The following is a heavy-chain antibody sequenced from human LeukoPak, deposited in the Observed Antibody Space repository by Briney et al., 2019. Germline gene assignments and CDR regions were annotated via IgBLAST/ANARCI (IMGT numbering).Heavy chain of an antibody. V-gene: IGHV4-39*07. D-gene: IGHD3-22*01. CDR3: ARHKSYYDSSAHSRPYFDY. J-gene: IGHJ4*02. CDR1: GGSISSSSYY. Sequence: SETLSLTCTVSGGSISSSSYYWGWIRQPPGKGLEWIGSIYYSGSTYYNPSLKSRVTISVDTSKNQFSLKLSSVTAADTAVYYCARHKSYYDSSAHSRPYFDYWGQGTLVTVSS. CDR2: IYYSGST.